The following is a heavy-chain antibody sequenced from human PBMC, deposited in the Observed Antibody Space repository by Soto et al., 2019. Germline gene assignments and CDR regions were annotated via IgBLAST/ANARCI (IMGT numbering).Heavy chain of an antibody. CDR1: GYSFNSYW. Sequence: VESLKISCIGSGYSFNSYWIFWVRQMPGRGLECMGIIYPGDFDTRYSPSFQGQVTISADKSISTDYLHWISLKASDIAMYYCSMAFGSGSYPGTPYKYYYAMDGWGQGTTVTIAS. CDR2: IYPGDFDT. J-gene: IGHJ6*02. D-gene: IGHD3-10*01. V-gene: IGHV5-51*01. CDR3: SMAFGSGSYPGTPYKYYYAMDG.